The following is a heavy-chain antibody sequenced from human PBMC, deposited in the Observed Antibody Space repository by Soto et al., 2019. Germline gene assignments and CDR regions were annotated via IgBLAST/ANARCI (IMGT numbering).Heavy chain of an antibody. CDR2: IHPNTGAT. CDR1: GYSFTGFY. CDR3: ARWASGSYF. Sequence: ASVKVSCKASGYSFTGFYIHGVRQAPGQGLEWMGSIHPNTGATNYAQNFQGRVTMTTDTSISTAYMELSSLRSDDTAVYYCARWASGSYFWGPGTLVTVSS. J-gene: IGHJ4*02. D-gene: IGHD1-26*01. V-gene: IGHV1-2*02.